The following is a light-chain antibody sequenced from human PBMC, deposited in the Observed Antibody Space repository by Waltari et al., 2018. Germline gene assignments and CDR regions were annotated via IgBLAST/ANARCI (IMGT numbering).Light chain of an antibody. Sequence: QSALTQPASVSGSPGQSITISCTGTSSDIVRYNTVPWYQQYPGKAPQIIIYEVKNRPSGVSTRFSGSTSGNTASLTISALQADDEAYFYCSSYTGDNILLFGGGTKVTVL. CDR3: SSYTGDNILL. J-gene: IGLJ3*02. V-gene: IGLV2-14*01. CDR1: SSDIVRYNT. CDR2: EVK.